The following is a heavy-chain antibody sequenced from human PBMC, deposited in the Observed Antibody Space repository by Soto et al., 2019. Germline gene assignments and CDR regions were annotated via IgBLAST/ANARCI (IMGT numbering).Heavy chain of an antibody. D-gene: IGHD3-16*01. V-gene: IGHV1-69*13. Sequence: ASVKVSCKASGGTFNKYASDWVRQAPGQGLEWMGGITPLFGTPNYAQRFQGRVTISADEVTSTAYMELRSLRSDDTGVYYCARQFDYDTSGYYYAYCGQGTLVTVCS. CDR1: GGTFNKYA. CDR3: ARQFDYDTSGYYYAY. CDR2: ITPLFGTP. J-gene: IGHJ4*02.